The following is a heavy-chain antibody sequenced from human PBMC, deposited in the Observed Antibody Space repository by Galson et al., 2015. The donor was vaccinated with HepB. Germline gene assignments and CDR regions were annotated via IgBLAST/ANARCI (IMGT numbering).Heavy chain of an antibody. D-gene: IGHD6-25*01. V-gene: IGHV3-48*01. CDR1: GFSFVSHS. Sequence: SLRLSCAGSGFSFVSHSMNWVRHTPGKGLEWLAYINSGGTKYYAEPAKGRVTISRENYKKSQYHHMSSLRVEDTAVYYCARSPASYDYYNMDVWGQGTTVTVSS. CDR3: ARSPASYDYYNMDV. J-gene: IGHJ6*03. CDR2: INSGGTK.